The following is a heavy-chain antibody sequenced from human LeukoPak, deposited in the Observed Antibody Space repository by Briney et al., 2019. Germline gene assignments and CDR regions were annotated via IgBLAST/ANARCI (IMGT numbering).Heavy chain of an antibody. CDR3: ARDLYDGGSGSQYYYYYYYMDV. D-gene: IGHD3-10*01. Sequence: SQTLSLTCAISGDSVSRNSATWNWIRQSPSRGLEWLGRTYYRSKWYNDYAISVKSRITINPDTSKNQFSLQLNSVTPEDTAVYYCARDLYDGGSGSQYYYYYYYMDVWGKGTTVTISS. CDR1: GDSVSRNSAT. CDR2: TYYRSKWYN. V-gene: IGHV6-1*01. J-gene: IGHJ6*03.